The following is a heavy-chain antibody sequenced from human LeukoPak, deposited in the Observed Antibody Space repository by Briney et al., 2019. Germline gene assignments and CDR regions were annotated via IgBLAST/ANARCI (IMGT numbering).Heavy chain of an antibody. Sequence: PGGSLRLSCAASGFTFSSYAMSWVRQAPGKGLEWVSAISGSGGSKYYADSVKGRFTISRDNSKNTLYLQMNSLRAEDTAVYYCAKELLGYSYGYGVYNWFDPWGQGTLVTVSS. CDR3: AKELLGYSYGYGVYNWFDP. CDR1: GFTFSSYA. CDR2: ISGSGGSK. J-gene: IGHJ5*02. V-gene: IGHV3-23*01. D-gene: IGHD5-18*01.